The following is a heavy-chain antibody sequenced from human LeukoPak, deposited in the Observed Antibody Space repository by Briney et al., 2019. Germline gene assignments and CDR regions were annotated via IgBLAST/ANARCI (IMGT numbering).Heavy chain of an antibody. CDR1: GGSISSSSYY. V-gene: IGHV4-39*01. CDR2: IYYSGST. Sequence: SETLSLTCTVSGGSISSSSYYWGWIRQPPGKGLEWIGSIYYSGSTYYNPPLKSRVTISVDTSKNQFSLKLSSVTAADTAVYYCARRSSGLLWFGELFWGQGTLVTVSS. J-gene: IGHJ4*02. D-gene: IGHD3-10*01. CDR3: ARRSSGLLWFGELF.